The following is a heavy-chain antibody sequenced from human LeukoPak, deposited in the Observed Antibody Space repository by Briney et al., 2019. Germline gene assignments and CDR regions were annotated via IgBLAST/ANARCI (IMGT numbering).Heavy chain of an antibody. CDR2: IEPSDSYT. CDR1: GYSFTSYW. D-gene: IGHD6-13*01. V-gene: IGHV5-10-1*01. J-gene: IGHJ3*02. CDR3: ASLYSSSWYRAFDI. Sequence: GESLRISCKGSGYSFTSYWISWVRQMPGKGLEWMGRIEPSDSYTNYSPSFQGHVTISADKSISTAYLQWSSLKAAVTAMYYCASLYSSSWYRAFDIWGQGTMVTVSS.